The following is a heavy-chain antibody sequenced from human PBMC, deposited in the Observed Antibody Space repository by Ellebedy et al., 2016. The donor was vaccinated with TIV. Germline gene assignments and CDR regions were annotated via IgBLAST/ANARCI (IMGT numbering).Heavy chain of an antibody. J-gene: IGHJ4*02. Sequence: GESLKISXAASGFTFSNYWMHWVRQAPGRGLEWVANIKQDESEKYYVDSVKGRFTISRDNAKNSLYLQMNSLRAEDTAVYYCVRDKIVGATIFDYWGQGTLVTVSS. CDR1: GFTFSNYW. D-gene: IGHD1-26*01. V-gene: IGHV3-7*01. CDR2: IKQDESEK. CDR3: VRDKIVGATIFDY.